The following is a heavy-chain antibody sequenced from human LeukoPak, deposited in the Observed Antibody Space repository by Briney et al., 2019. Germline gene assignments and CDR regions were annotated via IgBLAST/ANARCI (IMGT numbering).Heavy chain of an antibody. CDR3: TRRAYGDQRGFDC. D-gene: IGHD4-17*01. V-gene: IGHV3-72*01. CDR2: SRNKAHGYTT. Sequence: GGSLRLSCATSGFTFSEHYMDWVRQAPGKGLEWVGRSRNKAHGYTTEYAASVKGRFTISRDDSKNSLYLQMNSLKSEDTAVYYCTRRAYGDQRGFDCWGQGTLVTVSS. CDR1: GFTFSEHY. J-gene: IGHJ4*02.